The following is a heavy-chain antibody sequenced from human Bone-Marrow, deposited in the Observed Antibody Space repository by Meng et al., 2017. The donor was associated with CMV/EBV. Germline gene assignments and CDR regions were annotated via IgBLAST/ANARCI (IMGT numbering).Heavy chain of an antibody. CDR1: GYTFTSYY. D-gene: IGHD3-16*01. V-gene: IGHV1-46*01. Sequence: ASVKVSCKASGYTFTSYYMHWVRQAPGQGLEWMGIINPSGGSTSYAQKFQGRVTMTRNTSISTAYMELSSLRSEDTAVYYCARRLGDRENYYYGMDVWGQGTTVTVSS. CDR3: ARRLGDRENYYYGMDV. J-gene: IGHJ6*02. CDR2: INPSGGST.